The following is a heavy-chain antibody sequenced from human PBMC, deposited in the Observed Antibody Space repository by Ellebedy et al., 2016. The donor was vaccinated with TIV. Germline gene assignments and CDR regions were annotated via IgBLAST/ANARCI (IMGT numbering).Heavy chain of an antibody. D-gene: IGHD6-19*01. Sequence: GESLKISXAASGFTFSSYSMNWVRQAPGKGLEWVSSISSSSSYIYYADSVKSRFTISRDNAKNSLYLQMNSLRAEDTAVYYCARGIGYSSGWSRGDYWGQGTLVTVSS. J-gene: IGHJ4*02. V-gene: IGHV3-21*01. CDR2: ISSSSSYI. CDR1: GFTFSSYS. CDR3: ARGIGYSSGWSRGDY.